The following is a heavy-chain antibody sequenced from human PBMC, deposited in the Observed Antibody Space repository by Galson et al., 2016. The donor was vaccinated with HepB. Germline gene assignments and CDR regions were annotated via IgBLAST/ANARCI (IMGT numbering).Heavy chain of an antibody. CDR3: ARFPSYCSDGCFSGYLQH. Sequence: SLRLSCAASGFGLGDYHMSWIRQTPGKGLEWVSYISHSGKTIFYADSVKGRFAISRENAKNSLYLQMNSLRDKDTAFYYCARFPSYCSDGCFSGYLQHWGQGTPVIVSS. CDR2: ISHSGKTI. D-gene: IGHD2-21*02. J-gene: IGHJ1*01. CDR1: GFGLGDYH. V-gene: IGHV3-11*01.